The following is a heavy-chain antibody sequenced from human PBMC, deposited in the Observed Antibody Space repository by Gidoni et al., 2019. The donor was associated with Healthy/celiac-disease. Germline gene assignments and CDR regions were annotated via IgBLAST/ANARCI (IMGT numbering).Heavy chain of an antibody. CDR3: ARVERQLPRDLGNWFDP. CDR2: INPNSGGT. D-gene: IGHD6-13*01. V-gene: IGHV1-2*02. Sequence: QVQLVQSGAEVKKPGASVKVSCKASGYTFTGYYMHWVRQAPGQGLEWMGWINPNSGGTNYAQKFQGRVTMTRDTSISTAYMELSRLRSDDTAVYYCARVERQLPRDLGNWFDPWGQGTLVTVSS. CDR1: GYTFTGYY. J-gene: IGHJ5*02.